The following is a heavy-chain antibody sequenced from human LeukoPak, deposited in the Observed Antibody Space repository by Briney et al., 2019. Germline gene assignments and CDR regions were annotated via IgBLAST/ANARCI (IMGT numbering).Heavy chain of an antibody. CDR1: GYTFTTYY. CDR2: INPSGGST. J-gene: IGHJ5*02. CDR3: ARVGSNCTNGVCYNWFDP. V-gene: IGHV1-46*01. D-gene: IGHD2-8*01. Sequence: GASVKVSCKTSGYTFTTYYMHWVRQAPGQGLEWMGIINPSGGSTSYAQKFQGRVTMTRDTSTSTVYMELSSLRSEDTAVYYCARVGSNCTNGVCYNWFDPWGQGTLVTVSS.